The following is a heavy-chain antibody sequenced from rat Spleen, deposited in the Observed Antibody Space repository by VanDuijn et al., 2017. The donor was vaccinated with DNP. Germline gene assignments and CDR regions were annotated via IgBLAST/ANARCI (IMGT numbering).Heavy chain of an antibody. CDR1: GFSFNKYG. V-gene: IGHV5-27*01. J-gene: IGHJ1*01. CDR2: ITNSGGGT. CDR3: TRDSGDWYFDF. D-gene: IGHD1-1*01. Sequence: EVQLVESGGGLVQPGKSLKLSCAASGFSFNKYGMAWVRQAPTKGLEWVASITNSGGGTYYRNSVKGRFTISRDNAKSTLYLQMDSLRSEDTATYFCTRDSGDWYFDFWGPGTMVTVSS.